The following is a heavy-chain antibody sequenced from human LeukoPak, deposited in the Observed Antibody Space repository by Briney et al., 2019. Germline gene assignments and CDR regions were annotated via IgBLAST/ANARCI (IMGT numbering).Heavy chain of an antibody. D-gene: IGHD3-22*01. Sequence: ASVKVSCTPSGYTFTAYYLHWVRQAPGQGLEWMGWINPTSGGTHYAQKFQGRVTMTRDTPISTAYMELSRLTSDDTAVYYCARDQGITMIVVNWFDPWGQGTLVTVSS. CDR2: INPTSGGT. CDR1: GYTFTAYY. V-gene: IGHV1-2*02. CDR3: ARDQGITMIVVNWFDP. J-gene: IGHJ5*02.